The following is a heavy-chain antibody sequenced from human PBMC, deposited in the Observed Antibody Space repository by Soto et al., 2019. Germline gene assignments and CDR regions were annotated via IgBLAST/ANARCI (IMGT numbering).Heavy chain of an antibody. CDR3: AREGPAPYYYYGRDV. J-gene: IGHJ6*02. V-gene: IGHV1-18*01. CDR2: ISGYNGNT. CDR1: GYSFTTYG. Sequence: QVQLVQSRGEVKKPGASVKVSCKTSGYSFTTYGISWVRQAPGQGLEWMGWISGYNGNTNYAQKLQGRVTMTTDTTTSTAYTELRSLRSDDTAVYCGAREGPAPYYYYGRDVWGQGSTVTVSS.